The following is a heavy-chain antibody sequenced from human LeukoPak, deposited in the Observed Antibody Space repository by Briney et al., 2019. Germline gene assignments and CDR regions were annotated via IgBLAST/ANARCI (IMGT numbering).Heavy chain of an antibody. CDR2: IYPGDSDT. Sequence: GESLQISCKGSGYSFTSYWIGWVRQMPGKGLEWMGIIYPGDSDTRYSPSFQGQVTISADKSISTAYLQWSSLKASDTAMYYCARHRSTVTTGNWFDPWGQGTLVTVSS. J-gene: IGHJ5*02. CDR3: ARHRSTVTTGNWFDP. D-gene: IGHD4-11*01. CDR1: GYSFTSYW. V-gene: IGHV5-51*01.